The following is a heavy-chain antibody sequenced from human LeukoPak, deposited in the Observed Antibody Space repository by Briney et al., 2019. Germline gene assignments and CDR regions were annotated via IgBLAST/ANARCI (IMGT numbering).Heavy chain of an antibody. CDR3: AREKSPNCSSTSCSYYYYYGMDV. D-gene: IGHD2-2*01. Sequence: GASVKVSCKASGYTFTSYGISWVRQAPGQGLEWMGIINPSGGSTSYAQKFQGRVTMTRDTSTSTVYMELSSLRSEDTAVYYCAREKSPNCSSTSCSYYYYYGMDVWGQGTTVTVSS. CDR2: INPSGGST. V-gene: IGHV1-46*01. J-gene: IGHJ6*02. CDR1: GYTFTSYG.